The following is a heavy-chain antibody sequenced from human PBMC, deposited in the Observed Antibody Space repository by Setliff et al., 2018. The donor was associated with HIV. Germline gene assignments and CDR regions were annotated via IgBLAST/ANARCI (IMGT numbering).Heavy chain of an antibody. V-gene: IGHV4-59*12. Sequence: SETLSLTCNVSGVSISSYYWSWIRQPPGKGLEYIGYIYSNGSTNYNPSLKSRVTISIDKSKNQFSLKLSSVTAADTAVYYCARENYYGSGSYLFSDYYYCGMDVWGQGTTVTVSS. J-gene: IGHJ6*02. CDR2: IYSNGST. CDR1: GVSISSYY. D-gene: IGHD3-10*01. CDR3: ARENYYGSGSYLFSDYYYCGMDV.